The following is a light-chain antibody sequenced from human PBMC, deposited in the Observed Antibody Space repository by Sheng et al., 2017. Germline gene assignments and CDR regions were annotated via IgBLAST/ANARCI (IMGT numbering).Light chain of an antibody. CDR2: DVI. J-gene: IGLJ1*01. CDR1: SSDVGGYNY. Sequence: QSALTQPASVSGSPGQSSTISCTGTSSDVGGYNYVSWYQQHPGKAPKLIIYDVINRPSGVSNRFSGSKSGNTASLTISGLQAEDEADYYCQVWDSSSDYVFGTGTKVT. V-gene: IGLV2-14*01. CDR3: QVWDSSSDYV.